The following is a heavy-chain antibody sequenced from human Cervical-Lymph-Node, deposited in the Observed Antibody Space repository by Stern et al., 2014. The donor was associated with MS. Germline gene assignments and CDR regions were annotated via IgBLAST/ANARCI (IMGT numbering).Heavy chain of an antibody. CDR3: ARDRGAALGGMDV. Sequence: VQLVESGGGVVQPGRSLRLSCAASGFSFSSYAMHWVRQAPGQGLGWVAVISYDGSNKYYADSVKGRFTISRDNSKNTLYLQMNSLRAEDTAVYYCARDRGAALGGMDVWGQGTTVTVSS. J-gene: IGHJ6*02. CDR2: ISYDGSNK. V-gene: IGHV3-30-3*01. CDR1: GFSFSSYA. D-gene: IGHD3-10*01.